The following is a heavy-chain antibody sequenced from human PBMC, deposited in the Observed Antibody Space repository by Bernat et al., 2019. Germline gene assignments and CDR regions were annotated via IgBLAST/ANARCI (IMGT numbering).Heavy chain of an antibody. CDR3: ARVLISAVSDAFDI. V-gene: IGHV3-30-3*01. J-gene: IGHJ3*02. Sequence: QVQLVESGGGVVQPGRSLRLSCAASGFTFSSYAMHWVRQAPGKGLEWVAVISYDGSNKYYADSVKGRFTISRDNSKNTLYLQMNSLRAEDTAVYYCARVLISAVSDAFDIWGQGTMVTVSS. CDR2: ISYDGSNK. D-gene: IGHD1-26*01. CDR1: GFTFSSYA.